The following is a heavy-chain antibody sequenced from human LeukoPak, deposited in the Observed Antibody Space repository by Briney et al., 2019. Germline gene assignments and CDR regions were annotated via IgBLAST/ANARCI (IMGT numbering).Heavy chain of an antibody. V-gene: IGHV1-18*01. J-gene: IGHJ4*02. D-gene: IGHD6-13*01. CDR3: ARTPRIAAAGPSDY. Sequence: GASVKVSCKASGGTFSSYAISWVRQAPGQGLEWMGWISAYNGNTNYAQKLQGRVTMTTDTSTSTAYMELRSLRSDDTAVYYCARTPRIAAAGPSDYWGQGTLVTVSS. CDR2: ISAYNGNT. CDR1: GGTFSSYA.